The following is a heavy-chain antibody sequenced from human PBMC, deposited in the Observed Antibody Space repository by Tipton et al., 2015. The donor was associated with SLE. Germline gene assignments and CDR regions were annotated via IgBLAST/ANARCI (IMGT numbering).Heavy chain of an antibody. CDR3: ARDYSPEAYFDY. J-gene: IGHJ4*02. CDR1: GGSISSSSYY. V-gene: IGHV4-39*07. CDR2: IDYSGST. Sequence: TLSLTCSVSGGSISSSSYYRGWIRQPPGKGLEWIGSIDYSGSTYYNPSLKSRVTISVDTSKNQFSLKLSSVTAADTAVYYCARDYSPEAYFDYWGQGTLVTVSS. D-gene: IGHD6-13*01.